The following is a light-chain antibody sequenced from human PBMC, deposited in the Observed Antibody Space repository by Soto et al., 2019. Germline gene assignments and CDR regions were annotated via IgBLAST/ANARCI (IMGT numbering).Light chain of an antibody. CDR3: QQLNGYPHT. Sequence: DLQLTQSPSFLSASVGDRVTITCRASQGIAGYLAWYQQKPGKAPKLLIYAASTLQSGVPSRFSGSGSGTEFTLTISSLEHADCATYHCQQLNGYPHTFGPGTKVDIK. V-gene: IGKV1-9*01. J-gene: IGKJ3*01. CDR1: QGIAGY. CDR2: AAS.